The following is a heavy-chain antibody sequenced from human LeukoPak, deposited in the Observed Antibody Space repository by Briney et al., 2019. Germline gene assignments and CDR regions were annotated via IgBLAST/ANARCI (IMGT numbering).Heavy chain of an antibody. J-gene: IGHJ1*01. Sequence: SETLSLTCSVSGGSINNYYWTWIRQSPGKGLEWIGCVSYDGDTYYSPSLESRVTMSLDTPKRQFSLRLTSVTAADTAVYYCARDQNPTKWGHGTLVIASS. CDR1: GGSINNYY. V-gene: IGHV4-59*01. CDR2: VSYDGDT. CDR3: ARDQNPTK. D-gene: IGHD1-14*01.